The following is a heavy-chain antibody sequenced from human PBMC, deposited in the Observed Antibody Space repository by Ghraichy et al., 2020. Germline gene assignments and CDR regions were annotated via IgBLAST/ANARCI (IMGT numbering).Heavy chain of an antibody. CDR3: VRDLDWTYDY. CDR2: IRWQVERT. V-gene: IGHV3-64*01. CDR1: GFTFSSST. Sequence: GESLNISCAVSGFTFSSSTMHWVRQAPGKGLEYVSAIRWQVERTYYANSVNGRFTISGDDSKNTLYLQMDSLRLDDMAVYYCVRDLDWTYDYWGQGTPVTVSS. J-gene: IGHJ4*02. D-gene: IGHD3-9*01.